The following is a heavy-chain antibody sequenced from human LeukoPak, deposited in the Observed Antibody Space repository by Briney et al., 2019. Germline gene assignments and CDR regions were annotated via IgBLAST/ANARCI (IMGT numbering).Heavy chain of an antibody. D-gene: IGHD3-22*01. Sequence: PSETLSLTCTVSGGSISSSNYYWGWIRQPPGKGLEWIGSIYNSGGTYYNPSLKSRVTISVDTSKNQFSLKLSSVTAADTAVYYCARGIARYYYDSSDKRSEFDPWGQGTLVTVSS. CDR2: IYNSGGT. J-gene: IGHJ5*02. CDR3: ARGIARYYYDSSDKRSEFDP. V-gene: IGHV4-39*01. CDR1: GGSISSSNYY.